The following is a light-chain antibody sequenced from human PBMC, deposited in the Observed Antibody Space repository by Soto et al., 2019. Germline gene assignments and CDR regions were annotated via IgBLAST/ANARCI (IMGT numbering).Light chain of an antibody. CDR1: QGISTF. J-gene: IGKJ5*01. Sequence: DIQLTQSPSFLSASVGDRVTITCRASQGISTFVAWYQQKPGKAPKLLIYAPSTLQSGVPSRFSGSGSGPEFTLTISSLQPEDFATYYCQQRSNWPTFGQGTRLEIK. V-gene: IGKV1-9*01. CDR3: QQRSNWPT. CDR2: APS.